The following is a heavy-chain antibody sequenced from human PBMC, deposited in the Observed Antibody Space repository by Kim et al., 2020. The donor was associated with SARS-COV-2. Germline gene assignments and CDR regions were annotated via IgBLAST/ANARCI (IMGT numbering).Heavy chain of an antibody. J-gene: IGHJ4*02. Sequence: SETLSLTCTVSADSISSYSWSWIRHPPGKGLECIGYIYYSGSTKKNPSLKSRVSISVDTSKSQFSLNLYSVTAADTAVYYCARLTFITGTTNYYFDSWGQGTLVTVSS. D-gene: IGHD1-20*01. CDR2: IYYSGST. V-gene: IGHV4-59*08. CDR3: ARLTFITGTTNYYFDS. CDR1: ADSISSYS.